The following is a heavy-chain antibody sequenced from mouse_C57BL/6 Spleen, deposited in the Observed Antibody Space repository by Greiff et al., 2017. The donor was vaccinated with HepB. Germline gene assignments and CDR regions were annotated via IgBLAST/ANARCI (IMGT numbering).Heavy chain of an antibody. Sequence: QVQLKQSGAELARPGASVKLSCKASGYTFTSYGISWVKQRTGQGLEWIGEIYPRSGNTYYNEKFKGKATLTADKSSSTAYMELRSLTSEDSAVYFCAREGAIYYDYGDAMDYWGQGTSVTVSS. CDR1: GYTFTSYG. V-gene: IGHV1-81*01. CDR2: IYPRSGNT. CDR3: AREGAIYYDYGDAMDY. D-gene: IGHD2-4*01. J-gene: IGHJ4*01.